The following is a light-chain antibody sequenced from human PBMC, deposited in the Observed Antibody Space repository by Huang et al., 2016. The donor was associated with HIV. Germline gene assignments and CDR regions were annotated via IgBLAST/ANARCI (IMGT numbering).Light chain of an antibody. CDR3: HQYGRSPPT. V-gene: IGKV3-20*01. CDR1: QTVTRRS. J-gene: IGKJ2*01. CDR2: GSS. Sequence: EIVLTQSPGTLSLSPGERATLSCRANQTVTRRSLAWYQQRPGQAPSLLISGSSSRSTGIPDRFSGSVSGTDFALTISGLEPEDFVIYYCHQYGRSPPTFGRGTKLEIK.